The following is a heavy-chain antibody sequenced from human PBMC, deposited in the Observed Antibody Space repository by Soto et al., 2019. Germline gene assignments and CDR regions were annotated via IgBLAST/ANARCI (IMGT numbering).Heavy chain of an antibody. Sequence: GESLKISCKDSGYSVTSSWYWIAWVRQMPGKGLESMGVIHAGDSDTRYNPSFQGQVTISADKSISTAYLQWSSLKASDTAMYYCARSRWYYYGSGSYYNEAWFDPWGQGTLVTVSS. CDR2: IHAGDSDT. D-gene: IGHD3-10*01. V-gene: IGHV5-51*01. J-gene: IGHJ5*02. CDR1: GYSVTSSWYW. CDR3: ARSRWYYYGSGSYYNEAWFDP.